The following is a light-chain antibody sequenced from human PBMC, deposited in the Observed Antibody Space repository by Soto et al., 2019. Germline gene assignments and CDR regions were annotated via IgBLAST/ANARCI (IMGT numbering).Light chain of an antibody. J-gene: IGKJ4*01. CDR1: HDINTY. V-gene: IGKV1-33*01. CDR2: DAS. Sequence: DIQMTQSPSSLSASVGDRVTITCRASHDINTYFNWYQQRPGKAPKLLIYDASNLETGVPSRFSGSGSGTDFTFTINSLRPEDVATYYCQQYDNFLPLAFGGGTKVEVK. CDR3: QQYDNFLPLA.